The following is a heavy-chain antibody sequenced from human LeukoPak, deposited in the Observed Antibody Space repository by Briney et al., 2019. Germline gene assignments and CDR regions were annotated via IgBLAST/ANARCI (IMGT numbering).Heavy chain of an antibody. CDR2: IYTSGST. Sequence: SETLSLTYTVSGGSISSYYWSWIRQPAGKGLEWIGRIYTSGSTNYNPSLKSRVTMSVDTSKNQFSLKLSSVTAADTAVYYCARGSSSGHPLDFDYWGQGTLVTVSS. D-gene: IGHD6-19*01. J-gene: IGHJ4*02. CDR1: GGSISSYY. CDR3: ARGSSSGHPLDFDY. V-gene: IGHV4-4*07.